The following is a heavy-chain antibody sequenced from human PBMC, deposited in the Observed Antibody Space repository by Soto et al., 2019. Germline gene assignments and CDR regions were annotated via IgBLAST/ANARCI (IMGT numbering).Heavy chain of an antibody. CDR2: IIPIFGTA. CDR1: GGTFSSYA. V-gene: IGHV1-69*01. Sequence: QVQLVQSGAEVKKPGSSVKVSCKASGGTFSSYAISWVRQAPGQGLEWMGGIIPIFGTANYAQKFQGRVTITADESTSPAYMGLSSLRSEDTAVYYCARHPRYCSGGSCYTGGFDYWGQGTLVTVSS. CDR3: ARHPRYCSGGSCYTGGFDY. J-gene: IGHJ4*02. D-gene: IGHD2-15*01.